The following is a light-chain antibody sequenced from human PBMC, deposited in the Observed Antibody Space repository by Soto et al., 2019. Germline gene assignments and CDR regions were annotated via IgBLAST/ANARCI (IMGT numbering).Light chain of an antibody. J-gene: IGKJ2*01. V-gene: IGKV1-39*01. CDR1: QTITRY. CDR3: QQSCSVPVT. CDR2: AAS. Sequence: DIQMTQSPSSLSASVGDRVTITCRANQTITRYLNWYQQKPGTAPKLLIYAASSLQEGVPSRFRGSGSQTDFTLTISNLQPEDFAAYSCQQSCSVPVTFGQGTKLEIK.